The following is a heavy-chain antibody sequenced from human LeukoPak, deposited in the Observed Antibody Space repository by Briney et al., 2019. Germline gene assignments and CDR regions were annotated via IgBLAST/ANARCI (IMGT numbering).Heavy chain of an antibody. V-gene: IGHV3-30*02. Sequence: GGSLRLSCAASGFTFSTHPMHWVRQAPGKGLEWVAVIWYGGSNKYYADSVKGRFTISRDNSKNTLYLQMNSLRAEDTAVYYCAKAFDDYYYYMDVWAKGPRSPSP. J-gene: IGHJ6*03. CDR2: IWYGGSNK. D-gene: IGHD3-10*01. CDR3: AKAFDDYYYYMDV. CDR1: GFTFSTHP.